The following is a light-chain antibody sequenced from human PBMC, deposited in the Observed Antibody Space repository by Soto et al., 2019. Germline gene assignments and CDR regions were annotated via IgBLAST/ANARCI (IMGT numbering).Light chain of an antibody. CDR3: SSYAGSNNVV. CDR2: EVT. V-gene: IGLV2-8*01. CDR1: SSDVGGYNY. J-gene: IGLJ2*01. Sequence: QSALSQPPSASGSPGQSVTISCTGTSSDVGGYNYVSWYQHHPGKAPKLMIYEVTKRPSGVPDRFSGSKSGNTASLTASGLQAEDDSDYYCSSYAGSNNVVFGGGTKLTVL.